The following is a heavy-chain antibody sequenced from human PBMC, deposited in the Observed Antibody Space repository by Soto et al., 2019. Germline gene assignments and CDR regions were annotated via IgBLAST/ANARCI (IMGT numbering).Heavy chain of an antibody. CDR1: GFTFSNYA. Sequence: GGTLRLSCAASGFTFSNYAMSWVRQAPGKGLEWVSTITGSAGGTYYADSMKGRFTISRDNSKSTLYLQMYSLRVEDTAVYYCARESEHWGQGTLVTVSS. CDR2: ITGSAGGT. CDR3: ARESEH. D-gene: IGHD1-1*01. J-gene: IGHJ4*02. V-gene: IGHV3-23*01.